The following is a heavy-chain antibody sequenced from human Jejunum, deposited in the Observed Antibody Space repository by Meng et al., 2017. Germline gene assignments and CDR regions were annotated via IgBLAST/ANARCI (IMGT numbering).Heavy chain of an antibody. CDR2: GST. J-gene: IGHJ4*02. D-gene: IGHD7-27*01. CDR1: GGSVSSNNAG. V-gene: IGHV4-61*01. CDR3: ARDNWGSLDY. Sequence: QVPPPESGPGLVRPSETLSLTCTVSGGSVSSNNAGWGWIRQPPGKGLEWIGYGSTNHNPSLKSRVTISVDTSKNQFFLTLNSVTAADTAIYYCARDNWGSLDYWGQGILVTVSS.